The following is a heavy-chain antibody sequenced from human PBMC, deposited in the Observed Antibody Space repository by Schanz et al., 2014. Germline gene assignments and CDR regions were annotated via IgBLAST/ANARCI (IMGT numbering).Heavy chain of an antibody. Sequence: QVQLVQSGAEVKKPGASVKVSCKASGYTFTSYGISWVRQAPGQGLEWMGRISTYNGDTDYAQKFQDRVTMTTDTPTSTAYMELRSLRSDDTAVYYCARDNRLPVLVGARRDYYYGMDVWGQGTTVTVSS. CDR3: ARDNRLPVLVGARRDYYYGMDV. CDR1: GYTFTSYG. CDR2: ISTYNGDT. V-gene: IGHV1-18*01. D-gene: IGHD2-15*01. J-gene: IGHJ6*02.